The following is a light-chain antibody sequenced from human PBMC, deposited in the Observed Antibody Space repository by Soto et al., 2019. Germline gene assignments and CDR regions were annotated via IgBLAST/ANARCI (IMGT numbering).Light chain of an antibody. CDR3: QQRSNWPIT. CDR2: DAS. V-gene: IGKV3-11*01. J-gene: IGKJ5*01. Sequence: EIVLTQSPATLSLSAWERATLSCMASQSVSRYLAWSQQKPGQAPRLLIYDASNRATGIPARFSGSGSGPDFTLTISRLEPEDFAVYYCQQRSNWPITFGQGTRLEI. CDR1: QSVSRY.